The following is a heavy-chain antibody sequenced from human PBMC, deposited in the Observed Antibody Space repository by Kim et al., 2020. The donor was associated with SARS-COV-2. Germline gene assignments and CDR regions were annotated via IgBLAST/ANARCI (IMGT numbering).Heavy chain of an antibody. CDR3: APLAAAGH. CDR2: SYI. D-gene: IGHD6-13*01. Sequence: SYIYYADSVKGRFTISRDNAKNSLYLQLNSLRAEDTAVYYCAPLAAAGHWGQGTLVTVSS. V-gene: IGHV3-21*01. J-gene: IGHJ4*02.